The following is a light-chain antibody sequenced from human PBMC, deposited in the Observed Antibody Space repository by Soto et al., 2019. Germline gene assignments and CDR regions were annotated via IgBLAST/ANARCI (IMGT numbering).Light chain of an antibody. Sequence: EIVMTQSPATLSVSPGERATLSCRASQSVSSNLAWYQQKPGQAPRLIIYGASTRATGIPARFSGSGSGTEFTLTISSLQSEDFAVYYCPHYNNWPTLKALTLGGGTKVEIK. J-gene: IGKJ4*01. CDR3: PHYNNWPTLKALT. CDR2: GAS. CDR1: QSVSSN. V-gene: IGKV3D-15*01.